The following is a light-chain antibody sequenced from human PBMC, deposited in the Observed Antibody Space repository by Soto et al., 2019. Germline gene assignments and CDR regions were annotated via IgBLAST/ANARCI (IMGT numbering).Light chain of an antibody. CDR1: SSDVGSYNY. V-gene: IGLV2-14*01. J-gene: IGLJ2*01. CDR2: EVS. CDR3: SSYTSSSTVV. Sequence: QSALTQPASVSGSPGQSVTISCTGTSSDVGSYNYVSWYQQHPGKAPKLMIYEVSNRPSGVSNRFSGSKSGNPASLTISGLQAEDEADYYCSSYTSSSTVVFGGGTKLTVL.